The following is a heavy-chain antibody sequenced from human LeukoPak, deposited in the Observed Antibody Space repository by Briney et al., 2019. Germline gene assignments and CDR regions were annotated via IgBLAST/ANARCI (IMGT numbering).Heavy chain of an antibody. D-gene: IGHD6-19*01. J-gene: IGHJ5*02. Sequence: SETLSLTCTVSGGSISSYYWSWNRQPPGKGLEWIGYIYYSGSTNYDPSLKSRVTISVDTSKNQFSLKLSSVTAADTAVYYCARDPYSSGWNNWFDPWGQGTLVTVSS. V-gene: IGHV4-59*01. CDR2: IYYSGST. CDR1: GGSISSYY. CDR3: ARDPYSSGWNNWFDP.